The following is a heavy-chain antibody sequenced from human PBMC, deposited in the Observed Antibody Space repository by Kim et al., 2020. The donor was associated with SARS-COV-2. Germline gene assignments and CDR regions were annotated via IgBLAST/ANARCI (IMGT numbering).Heavy chain of an antibody. Sequence: ASVKVSCKASGFTFTDFYIHWVRQAPGQGLEWMGRVDTKNGDTRYVRKYQGRVSMTRDTSTTTAYMELNSLTSDDTAVYYCARGGSAHEFDPWGQGTLVT. CDR3: ARGGSAHEFDP. CDR2: VDTKNGDT. J-gene: IGHJ5*02. CDR1: GFTFTDFY. V-gene: IGHV1-2*02. D-gene: IGHD3-10*01.